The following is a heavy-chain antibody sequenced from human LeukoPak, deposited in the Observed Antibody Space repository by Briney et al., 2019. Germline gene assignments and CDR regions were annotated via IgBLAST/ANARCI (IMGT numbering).Heavy chain of an antibody. V-gene: IGHV5-51*01. CDR2: IYPGDSET. CDR1: GYSFTSYC. Sequence: GESLKISCKCSGYSFTSYCIARVRQMPGKGLEWMGIIYPGDSETRYSPSFQGQVTISADKSISTAYLQWSSLKASDTAMYYCARYVAARPSYYFDYWGQGTLVTVSS. J-gene: IGHJ4*02. D-gene: IGHD6-6*01. CDR3: ARYVAARPSYYFDY.